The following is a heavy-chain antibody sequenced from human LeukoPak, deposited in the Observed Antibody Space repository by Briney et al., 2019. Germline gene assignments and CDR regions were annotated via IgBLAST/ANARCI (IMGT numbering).Heavy chain of an antibody. Sequence: SETLSLTCTVSGGSISSSSYYWGWLPQPPGKGLEWIGSIYYSGSTYYNPSLKSRVTISVDTSKNQFSLKLSSVTAADTAVHYCARVLVSYSSGWYAIWGQGTLVTVSS. D-gene: IGHD6-19*01. CDR1: GGSISSSSYY. CDR2: IYYSGST. V-gene: IGHV4-39*07. J-gene: IGHJ4*02. CDR3: ARVLVSYSSGWYAI.